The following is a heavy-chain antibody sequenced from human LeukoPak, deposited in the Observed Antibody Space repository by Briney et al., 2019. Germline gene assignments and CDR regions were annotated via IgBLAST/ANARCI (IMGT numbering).Heavy chain of an antibody. Sequence: GGSLRLSCAASGFTFSSYWMTWVRQAPGKGLEWVATIKHDGSEHYYLDSVKGRFTISSDNAKSSMWLQMSSLRAEDTAVYYCGRDQTPFYWGQGSLVPVSS. D-gene: IGHD2-15*01. CDR2: IKHDGSEH. CDR1: GFTFSSYW. J-gene: IGHJ4*02. V-gene: IGHV3-7*01. CDR3: GRDQTPFY.